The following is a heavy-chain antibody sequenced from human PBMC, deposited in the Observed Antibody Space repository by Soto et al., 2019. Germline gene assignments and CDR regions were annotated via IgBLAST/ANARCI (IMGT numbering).Heavy chain of an antibody. Sequence: PSETLSLTCTVSGGSISRYYWSWIRQPAGKGLEWIGRIYTSGSTNYNPSLKSRVTMSVDTSKNQFSLKLSSVTAADTAVYYCARDFYDSSGYPGYFEHWGQGTLVTVSS. CDR2: IYTSGST. V-gene: IGHV4-4*07. D-gene: IGHD3-22*01. CDR1: GGSISRYY. J-gene: IGHJ1*01. CDR3: ARDFYDSSGYPGYFEH.